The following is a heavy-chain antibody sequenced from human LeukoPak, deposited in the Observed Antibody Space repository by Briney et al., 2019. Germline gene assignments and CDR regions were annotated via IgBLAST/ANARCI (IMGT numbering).Heavy chain of an antibody. D-gene: IGHD2-2*01. V-gene: IGHV3-23*01. CDR2: ISGSGGST. Sequence: PGGSLRLSCAASGFTFSSYAMSWVRQAPGKGLEWVSAISGSGGSTYYADSVKGRFTISRDNSKNTLYLQMNSLRAEDTAVYYCAKKNCSSTSCYYYYYYYYMDVWGKGTTVTVSS. CDR1: GFTFSSYA. J-gene: IGHJ6*03. CDR3: AKKNCSSTSCYYYYYYYYMDV.